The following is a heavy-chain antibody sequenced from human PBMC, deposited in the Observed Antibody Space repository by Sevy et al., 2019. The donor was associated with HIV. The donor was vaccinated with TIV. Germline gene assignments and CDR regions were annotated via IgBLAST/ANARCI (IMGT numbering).Heavy chain of an antibody. CDR2: IKQDGSEK. J-gene: IGHJ5*02. CDR3: ARDLRMVRGVIRVNWFDP. V-gene: IGHV3-7*01. CDR1: GFTFSSYW. Sequence: GGSLRLSCAASGFTFSSYWMSWVRQAPGKGLEWVANIKQDGSEKYYVDSVKGRFTISRDNAKNSLYLQMNSLRAEDTAVYYCARDLRMVRGVIRVNWFDPWGQGTLVTVSS. D-gene: IGHD3-10*01.